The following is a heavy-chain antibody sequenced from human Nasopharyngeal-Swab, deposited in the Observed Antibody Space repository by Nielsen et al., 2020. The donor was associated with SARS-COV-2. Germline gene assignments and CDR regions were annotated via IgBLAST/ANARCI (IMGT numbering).Heavy chain of an antibody. CDR2: INPSGGST. CDR3: ARDRVAAAGTGSDYYYYYYMDV. V-gene: IGHV1-46*01. J-gene: IGHJ6*03. D-gene: IGHD6-13*01. Sequence: WVQQAPGQGLEWMGIINPSGGSTSYAQKFQGRVTMTRDTSTSTVYMELSSLRSEDTAVYYCARDRVAAAGTGSDYYYYYYMDVWGKGTTVTVSS.